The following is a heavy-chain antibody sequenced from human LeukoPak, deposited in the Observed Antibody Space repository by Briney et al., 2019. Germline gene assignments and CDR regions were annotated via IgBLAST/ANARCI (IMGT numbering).Heavy chain of an antibody. CDR3: TRVEETATTAAIIRKYSYYYYYMDV. CDR1: GFTFSTYR. J-gene: IGHJ6*03. V-gene: IGHV3-7*01. CDR2: IKQDGSEK. D-gene: IGHD4-11*01. Sequence: GGSLRLSCAAPGFTFSTYRMSWVRQAPGKGLEWVANIKQDGSEKHYVDSVKGRFTISRDNAKNSLYLQMSSLRAEDTAVYYCTRVEETATTAAIIRKYSYYYYYMDVWGKGNTVTVSS.